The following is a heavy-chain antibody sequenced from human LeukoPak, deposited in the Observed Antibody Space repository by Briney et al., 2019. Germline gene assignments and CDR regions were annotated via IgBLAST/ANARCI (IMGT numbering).Heavy chain of an antibody. Sequence: GRSLRLSCAASRFTFTSYAMHWVRQAPGQRLEWMGWINAGNGNTKYSQKFQGRVTITRDTSASTAYMELSGLRSEDTAVYYCARMTTVTTEDYWGQGTLVTVSS. J-gene: IGHJ4*02. D-gene: IGHD4-17*01. CDR3: ARMTTVTTEDY. V-gene: IGHV1-3*01. CDR1: RFTFTSYA. CDR2: INAGNGNT.